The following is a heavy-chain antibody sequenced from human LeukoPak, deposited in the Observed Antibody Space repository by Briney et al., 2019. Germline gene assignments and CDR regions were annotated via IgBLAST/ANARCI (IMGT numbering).Heavy chain of an antibody. V-gene: IGHV3-30*18. J-gene: IGHJ4*02. CDR1: GFTFSSYG. CDR3: AKDRSSSWSFDY. CDR2: ISYDGSNK. D-gene: IGHD6-13*01. Sequence: GGSLRLSCAVSGFTFSSYGMHWVRQAPAKGLAWVAVISYDGSNKYCADSVKGRFTISRDDSKDTLYLQMNSLRAEDTAVYYCAKDRSSSWSFDYWGQGTLVTVSS.